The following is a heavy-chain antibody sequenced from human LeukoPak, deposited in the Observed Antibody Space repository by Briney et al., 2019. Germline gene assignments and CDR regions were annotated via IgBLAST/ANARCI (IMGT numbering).Heavy chain of an antibody. V-gene: IGHV5-51*01. Sequence: GESLQISCQGSGYSFTSYWIGWVRQMLGKGLEWMGIIYPSDSDTRYSPSFQGQVTISADKSISTAYLQWSSLKASDTAMYYCARLPISWYSPFDIWGQGTMVTVSS. D-gene: IGHD6-13*01. CDR1: GYSFTSYW. J-gene: IGHJ3*02. CDR2: IYPSDSDT. CDR3: ARLPISWYSPFDI.